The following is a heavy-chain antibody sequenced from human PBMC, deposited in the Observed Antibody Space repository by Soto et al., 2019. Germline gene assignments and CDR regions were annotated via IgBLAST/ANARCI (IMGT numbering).Heavy chain of an antibody. J-gene: IGHJ5*02. CDR1: GGTFSSYT. Sequence: QVQLVQSGAEVKKPGSSVKVSCKASGGTFSSYTISWVRQAPGQGLEWMGRIIPILGIANYAQKFQDRVTITAYKSTSTAYMELSSIRSENNAVYYCAREVRYYDSSGYQHLNWFDPWGQGTLVTVSS. CDR2: IIPILGIA. V-gene: IGHV1-69*08. CDR3: AREVRYYDSSGYQHLNWFDP. D-gene: IGHD3-22*01.